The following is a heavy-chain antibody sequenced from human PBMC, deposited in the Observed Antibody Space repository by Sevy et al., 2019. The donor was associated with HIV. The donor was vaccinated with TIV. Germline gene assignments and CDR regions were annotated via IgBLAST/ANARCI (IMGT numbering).Heavy chain of an antibody. CDR2: IRSETYGETT. Sequence: GGSLRLSCTASGFTFGDYAISWFRQALGRGLEWLGFIRSETYGETTEYDASVKGRFTVSRDDSKSIVYLQMNSLKTEDTAVYYCTRRASRVYGDHLNLYWGQGTLVTVSS. J-gene: IGHJ4*02. D-gene: IGHD2-21*02. V-gene: IGHV3-49*03. CDR1: GFTFGDYA. CDR3: TRRASRVYGDHLNLY.